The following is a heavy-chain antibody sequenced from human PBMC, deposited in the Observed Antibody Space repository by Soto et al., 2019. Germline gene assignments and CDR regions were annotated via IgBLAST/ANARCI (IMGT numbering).Heavy chain of an antibody. CDR1: GGSFSGYY. V-gene: IGHV4-34*01. J-gene: IGHJ5*02. CDR3: ARVNTYYYGSGSSSYNWFDP. CDR2: INHSGST. Sequence: SETLSLTCAVYGGSFSGYYWTWIRQPPGTGLDWIGEINHSGSTNYNPSLKSRVTISVDTSKNQFSLKLTSVTAADTAVYYCARVNTYYYGSGSSSYNWFDPWGQGTLVTVSS. D-gene: IGHD3-10*01.